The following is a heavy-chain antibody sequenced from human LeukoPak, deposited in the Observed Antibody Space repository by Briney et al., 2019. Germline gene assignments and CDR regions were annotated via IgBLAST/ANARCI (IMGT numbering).Heavy chain of an antibody. Sequence: PGGSLKLSCAASGFTFSGSAMHWVRQASGKGLEWVGRIRSKANSYATAYAASVKGRVTISRDDSKNTAYLQMNSLKTEDTAVYYCTRQSVRGVMVYGMDVWGKGTTVTVSS. CDR2: IRSKANSYAT. D-gene: IGHD3-10*01. CDR1: GFTFSGSA. J-gene: IGHJ6*04. V-gene: IGHV3-73*01. CDR3: TRQSVRGVMVYGMDV.